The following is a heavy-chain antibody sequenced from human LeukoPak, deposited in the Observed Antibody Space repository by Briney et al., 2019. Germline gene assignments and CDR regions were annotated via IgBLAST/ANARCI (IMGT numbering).Heavy chain of an antibody. V-gene: IGHV1-8*03. Sequence: ASVKVSCKASGYTFTSYDINWVRQATGQGLEWMGWMNPNSSNTGYAQKFQGRVTITRNTSISTAYMELSSLRSEDTAVYYCARYTRDAFDIWGQGTMVTVSS. D-gene: IGHD1-26*01. CDR1: GYTFTSYD. CDR3: ARYTRDAFDI. J-gene: IGHJ3*02. CDR2: MNPNSSNT.